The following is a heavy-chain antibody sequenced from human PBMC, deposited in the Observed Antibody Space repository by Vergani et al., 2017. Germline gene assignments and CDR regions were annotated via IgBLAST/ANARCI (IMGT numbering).Heavy chain of an antibody. CDR1: GGSFSGYY. J-gene: IGHJ6*03. CDR2: INHSGST. V-gene: IGHV4-34*09. Sequence: QVQLQESGPGLVKPSQTLSLTCAVYGGSFSGYYWSWIRQPPGKGLEWIGEINHSGSTNYNPSLTSRVTISVDTSKNQFSLKLSSVTAADTAVYYCARGGYSYGYEGHYYMDVWGKGTTVTVSS. D-gene: IGHD5-18*01. CDR3: ARGGYSYGYEGHYYMDV.